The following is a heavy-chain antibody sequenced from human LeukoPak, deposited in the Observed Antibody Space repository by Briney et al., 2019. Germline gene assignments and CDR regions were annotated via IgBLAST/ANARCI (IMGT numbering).Heavy chain of an antibody. Sequence: PGGSLRLSCAASGFTFSSYSMNWVRQAPGKGLEWVSSISSSSSYIYYADSVKGRFTISRDNAKNSLYLQMNSLRAEDTAVYYCARVDTAMVAFDYWGQGTLVTVSS. CDR1: GFTFSSYS. J-gene: IGHJ4*02. CDR2: ISSSSSYI. V-gene: IGHV3-21*01. D-gene: IGHD5-18*01. CDR3: ARVDTAMVAFDY.